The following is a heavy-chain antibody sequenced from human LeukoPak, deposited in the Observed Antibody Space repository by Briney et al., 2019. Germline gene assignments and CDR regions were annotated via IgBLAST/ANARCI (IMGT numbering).Heavy chain of an antibody. CDR3: ARDGEGDYADY. CDR1: GFTFTRFW. D-gene: IGHD7-27*01. J-gene: IGHJ4*02. V-gene: IGHV3-7*03. Sequence: PGGSLRLSCAASGFTFTRFWMSWVRQAPGKGLEWVANMMPDGSEIYYVDSVKGRFTISRDNAKSLVYLQMNSLRVEDTAIYYCARDGEGDYADYWGQGTQVTVSS. CDR2: MMPDGSEI.